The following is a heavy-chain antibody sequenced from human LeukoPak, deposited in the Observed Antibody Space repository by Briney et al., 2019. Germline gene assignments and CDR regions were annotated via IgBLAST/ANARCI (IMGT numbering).Heavy chain of an antibody. CDR1: GFTFSSYG. CDR3: AKIGLVAAIYYFDY. V-gene: IGHV3-30*02. D-gene: IGHD2-15*01. Sequence: PGGSLRLSCAASGFTFSSYGMHWVRQAPGKGLEWVAFIRYDGSNKYYADSVKGRFTISRDNSKNTLYLQMNSLRAEDTAMYYCAKIGLVAAIYYFDYWGQGTLVTVSS. J-gene: IGHJ4*01. CDR2: IRYDGSNK.